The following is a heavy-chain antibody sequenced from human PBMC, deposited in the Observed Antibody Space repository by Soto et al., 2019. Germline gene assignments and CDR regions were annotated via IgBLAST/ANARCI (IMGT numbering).Heavy chain of an antibody. CDR1: GGSFSGYY. CDR3: ARDYGDYFDY. V-gene: IGHV4-34*01. J-gene: IGHJ4*02. D-gene: IGHD4-17*01. CDR2: INHSGST. Sequence: SETLSLTCAVYGGSFSGYYWSWIRQPPGKGLEWIGEINHSGSTNYNPSLKSRVTISVDTSKNQFSLKLSSVTAADTAVYYCARDYGDYFDYWGQGTLVTVSS.